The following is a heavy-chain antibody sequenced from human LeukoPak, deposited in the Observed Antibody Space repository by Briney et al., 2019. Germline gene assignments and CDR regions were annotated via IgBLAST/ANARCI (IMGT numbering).Heavy chain of an antibody. CDR3: ITPLPYSAQ. CDR1: GFIFSSHH. CDR2: IKPKTDGETT. Sequence: GGSLRLSCAASGFIFSSHHMHWVRQPPGKGLEWVGRIKPKTDGETTEYAAPVKDRFSISRDDSKSMMYLQMNSLKTEDTAVYYCITPLPYSAQGGQGTLVTVSS. V-gene: IGHV3-15*07. J-gene: IGHJ4*02. D-gene: IGHD2-21*01.